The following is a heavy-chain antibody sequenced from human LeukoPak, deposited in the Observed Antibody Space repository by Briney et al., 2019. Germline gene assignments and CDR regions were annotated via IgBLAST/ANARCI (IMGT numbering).Heavy chain of an antibody. CDR2: MHPNSGNT. D-gene: IGHD1-1*01. CDR1: GYTFTSYD. Sequence: ASVKVSCKASGYTFTSYDIHWVRQATGQGLDWMGWMHPNSGNTAYAQRFQGRVTMTNDMSTSTVYMELSSLRSEDTAVYYCARDFGYNWKANWFDPWGQGTLVTVS. V-gene: IGHV1-8*02. J-gene: IGHJ5*02. CDR3: ARDFGYNWKANWFDP.